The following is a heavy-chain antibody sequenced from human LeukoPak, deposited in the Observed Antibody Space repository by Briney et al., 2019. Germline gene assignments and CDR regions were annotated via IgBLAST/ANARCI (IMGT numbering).Heavy chain of an antibody. CDR1: GFTFSSYG. Sequence: PGRSLRLSCAASGFTFSSYGMHWVRQAPGKGLEWVAVIRYVGSDKYYADSVKGRFTIPRDNSQNTMYLQMNSLRAEDTAVYYCARENDYALDYWGQGTLVTVSS. CDR2: IRYVGSDK. J-gene: IGHJ4*02. CDR3: ARENDYALDY. V-gene: IGHV3-30*12. D-gene: IGHD4-17*01.